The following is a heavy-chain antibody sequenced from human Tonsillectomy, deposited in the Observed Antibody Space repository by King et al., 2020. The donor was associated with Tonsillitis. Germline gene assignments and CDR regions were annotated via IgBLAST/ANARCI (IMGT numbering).Heavy chain of an antibody. J-gene: IGHJ6*02. CDR3: TREVHRSSGGMDV. CDR1: GFTFSSYS. V-gene: IGHV3-21*01. CDR2: XXXXXXXK. D-gene: IGHD6-13*01. Sequence: VQLVESGGGLVKPGGSLRLSCAGSGFTFSSYSIHWVXXAPGKGXXXVXXXXXXXXXKYXXXXVKXRFPISRXXAXNSLYXQMXXLRAEDTAVYYCTREVHRSSGGMDVWGQGTSVTVSS.